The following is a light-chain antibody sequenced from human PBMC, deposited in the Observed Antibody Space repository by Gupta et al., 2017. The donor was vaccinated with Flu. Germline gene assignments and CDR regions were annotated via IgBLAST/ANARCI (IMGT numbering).Light chain of an antibody. J-gene: IGKJ4*01. Sequence: PSSRSASVGDRVTITCRASQSISTYLNWYQQKPGQAPQLLIFSASSLQSGVPSRFSGSGSGTDFTLTISSLQPEDFATYYCQQSYNTPLTFGGGTKVEIK. CDR1: QSISTY. CDR2: SAS. CDR3: QQSYNTPLT. V-gene: IGKV1-39*01.